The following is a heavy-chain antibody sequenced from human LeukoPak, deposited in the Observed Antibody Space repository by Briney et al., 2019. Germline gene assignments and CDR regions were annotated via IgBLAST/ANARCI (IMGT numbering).Heavy chain of an antibody. CDR2: ISGSGGST. J-gene: IGHJ4*02. CDR1: GFTFSSYA. CDR3: AKGVGYTYGQFDC. Sequence: GGSLRLSCAASGFTFSSYAMSWVRQAPGKGLEWVSGISGSGGSTYYADSVKGRFTISRDNSKNTLYLQMNSLRAEDTAVYYCAKGVGYTYGQFDCWGQGTLVTVSS. D-gene: IGHD5-18*01. V-gene: IGHV3-23*01.